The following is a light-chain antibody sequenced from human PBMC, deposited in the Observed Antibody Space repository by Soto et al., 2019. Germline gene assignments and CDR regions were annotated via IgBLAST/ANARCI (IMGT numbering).Light chain of an antibody. CDR3: QQYGSSRT. V-gene: IGKV3-11*01. J-gene: IGKJ1*01. Sequence: EIVLTQSPATLSLSPGERATLSCRASQSVTNSLAWYQQKPGQAPRLLVYDASNRATGIPTRFSGSGSGTDFTLTISNLEPEDFAVYYCQQYGSSRTFGQGTKVDI. CDR1: QSVTNS. CDR2: DAS.